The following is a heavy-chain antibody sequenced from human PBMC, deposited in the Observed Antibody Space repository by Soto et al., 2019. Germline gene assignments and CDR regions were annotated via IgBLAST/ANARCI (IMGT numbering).Heavy chain of an antibody. D-gene: IGHD3-16*01. Sequence: QVQLQQSGPGLVKPSQTLSLTCAIYGDSVSSNSVAWSWVRQSPSRGLEWLGRTFYRSSWNNEYAASVKSRITLTPATSKNRFSLQLNSVTPEDTAVYYCARDAGETLRYAHAMDVWGQGTTVTVSS. CDR1: GDSVSSNSVA. CDR2: TFYRSSWNN. J-gene: IGHJ6*02. V-gene: IGHV6-1*01. CDR3: ARDAGETLRYAHAMDV.